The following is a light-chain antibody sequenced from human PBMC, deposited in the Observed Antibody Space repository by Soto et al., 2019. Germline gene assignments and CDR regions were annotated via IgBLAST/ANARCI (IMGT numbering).Light chain of an antibody. J-gene: IGLJ3*02. CDR3: TSYTSISTGV. CDR2: EVS. Sequence: QSALTQPASVSGSPGQSITISCTGTSSDVGGYKYVSWYQQHPGKAPKLLIFEVSNRPSGVSNRFSGSKSGNTASLTISGLEAEDEADYYCTSYTSISTGVFGGGTKVTVL. V-gene: IGLV2-14*01. CDR1: SSDVGGYKY.